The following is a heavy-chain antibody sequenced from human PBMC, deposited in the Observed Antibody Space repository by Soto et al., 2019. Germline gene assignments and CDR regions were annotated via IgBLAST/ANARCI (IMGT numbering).Heavy chain of an antibody. CDR1: GFTFDDYA. CDR3: VKDIGPSRGGYFAY. CDR2: ISWNSGSI. J-gene: IGHJ4*02. D-gene: IGHD3-16*01. V-gene: IGHV3-9*01. Sequence: EVQLVESGGGLVQPGRSLRLSCAASGFTFDDYAMHWVRQAAEKVLEWVSGISWNSGSIGYADSVKGRFTISRDNAKNSLYLQMNSLRAEDTALYYCVKDIGPSRGGYFAYCGQGTLVTVSS.